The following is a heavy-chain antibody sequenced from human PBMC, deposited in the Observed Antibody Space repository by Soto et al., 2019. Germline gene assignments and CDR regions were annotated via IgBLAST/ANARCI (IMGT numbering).Heavy chain of an antibody. J-gene: IGHJ4*02. CDR3: ARLLYDSRGYYYFDY. Sequence: PSETLSLTCTVSGGSINSGSYYWGWIRQPPGKGLEWIASIHYNGSPYNNPSLKSRVSMSVDTSKNQFSLKLSSVTAADTAVYYCARLLYDSRGYYYFDYWGQGTLVTVSS. CDR2: IHYNGSP. D-gene: IGHD3-22*01. CDR1: GGSINSGSYY. V-gene: IGHV4-39*01.